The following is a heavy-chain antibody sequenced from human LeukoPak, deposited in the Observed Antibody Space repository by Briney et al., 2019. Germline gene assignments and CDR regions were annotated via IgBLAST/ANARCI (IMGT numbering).Heavy chain of an antibody. J-gene: IGHJ4*02. Sequence: TVKVSCKASGGTFSSYAISWVRQAPGQGLEWMGRIIPILGIANYAQKFQGRVTITADKSTSTAYMELSSLRSEDTAVYYCARGSVTVTTYVDYWGQGTLVTVSS. V-gene: IGHV1-69*04. CDR2: IIPILGIA. CDR1: GGTFSSYA. CDR3: ARGSVTVTTYVDY. D-gene: IGHD4-17*01.